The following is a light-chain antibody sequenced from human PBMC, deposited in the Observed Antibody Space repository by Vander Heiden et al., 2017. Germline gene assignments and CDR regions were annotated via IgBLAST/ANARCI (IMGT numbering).Light chain of an antibody. CDR3: QVWNTITDHV. CDR1: SIATKN. Sequence: SYELTQPPSVSVAPGQSAGITCGGNSIATKNVHWYQQKSGQSPVLLVYDDSNRPSGIPERSAGSTSGNTATLTISRVEAGDEADYYCQVWNTITDHVFGTGTKVTVL. CDR2: DDS. J-gene: IGLJ1*01. V-gene: IGLV3-21*02.